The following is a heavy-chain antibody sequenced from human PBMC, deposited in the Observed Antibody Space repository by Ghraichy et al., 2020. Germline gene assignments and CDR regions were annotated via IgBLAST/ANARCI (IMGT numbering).Heavy chain of an antibody. CDR2: IYPGDSDT. V-gene: IGHV5-51*01. CDR3: ARSGRSAYNWFDP. J-gene: IGHJ5*02. D-gene: IGHD3-10*01. CDR1: GYSFTSYW. Sequence: GGSLNISCKGSGYSFTSYWIGWVRQMPGKGLEWMGIIYPGDSDTRYSPSFQGQVTISADKSISTAYLQWSSLKASDTAMYYCARSGRSAYNWFDPWGQGTLVTVSS.